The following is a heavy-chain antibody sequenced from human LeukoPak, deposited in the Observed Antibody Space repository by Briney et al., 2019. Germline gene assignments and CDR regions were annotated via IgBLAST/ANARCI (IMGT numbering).Heavy chain of an antibody. D-gene: IGHD1-26*01. Sequence: GGSLRLSCAASGFTFSNYAMTWVREAPGKGLEWVSTISGSSGATYYADSVKGRFTISRDNSKNTLYLQMNSLRAEDTAVYYCAKDSHSGRYYADIDYWGQGTLVTVSS. CDR3: AKDSHSGRYYADIDY. CDR2: ISGSSGAT. J-gene: IGHJ4*02. CDR1: GFTFSNYA. V-gene: IGHV3-23*01.